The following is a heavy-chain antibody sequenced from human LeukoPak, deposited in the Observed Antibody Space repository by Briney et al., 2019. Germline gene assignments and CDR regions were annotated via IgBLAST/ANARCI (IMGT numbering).Heavy chain of an antibody. Sequence: PGGSLRLSCEASGFIFSSYGMGWVRQAPGKGLEWVSAISSSSSYIYYADSVKGRFTISRDNAKNSLYLQMNSLRAEDTAVYYCARTQVTRRSWWFDPWGQGTLVTVSS. CDR1: GFIFSSYG. CDR2: ISSSSSYI. CDR3: ARTQVTRRSWWFDP. V-gene: IGHV3-21*01. J-gene: IGHJ5*02. D-gene: IGHD4-11*01.